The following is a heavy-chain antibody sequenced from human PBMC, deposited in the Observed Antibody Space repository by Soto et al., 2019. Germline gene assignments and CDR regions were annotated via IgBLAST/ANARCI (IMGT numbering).Heavy chain of an antibody. CDR2: ISGSGGST. CDR1: GFIFGNYA. J-gene: IGHJ4*02. D-gene: IGHD2-2*01. Sequence: GGSLRLSSAASGFIFGNYAMTWVRQAPGKGPEWVSHISGSGGSTYYPDSVKGRFTISRDNSKNTLYLQMNSLRAEDTAVYYCSKNPADLTILDYLAQRSLVTVSA. CDR3: SKNPADLTILDY. V-gene: IGHV3-23*01.